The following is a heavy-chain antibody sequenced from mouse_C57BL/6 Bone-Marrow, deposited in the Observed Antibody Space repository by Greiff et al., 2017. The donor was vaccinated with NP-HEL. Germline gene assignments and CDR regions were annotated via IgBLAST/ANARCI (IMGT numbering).Heavy chain of an antibody. J-gene: IGHJ4*01. CDR3: AREFDYYGSTGYAMDY. V-gene: IGHV1-9*01. CDR2: ILPGSGST. D-gene: IGHD1-1*01. Sequence: QVQLQQSGAELMKPGASVKLSCKATGYTFTGYWIEWVKQRPGHGLEWIGEILPGSGSTNYNEKFKGKATFTADTSSNTAYMQLSSLTTEDSAIYYCAREFDYYGSTGYAMDYWGQGTSVTVSS. CDR1: GYTFTGYW.